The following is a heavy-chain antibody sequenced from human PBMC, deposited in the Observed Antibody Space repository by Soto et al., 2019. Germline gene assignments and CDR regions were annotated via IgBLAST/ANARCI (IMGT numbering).Heavy chain of an antibody. CDR2: ISNNGGST. Sequence: EVQLVESGGILVQPGESLRLSCVASGFSFSNYAMHWVRQAPGKGLEFVSAISNNGGSTYYANSVKGRFIISRDNSKNTLYLQMGSLRTDDMAVYYCARGGPYQLLSDFDYWGQGTLVTVSS. D-gene: IGHD2-2*01. CDR3: ARGGPYQLLSDFDY. J-gene: IGHJ4*02. CDR1: GFSFSNYA. V-gene: IGHV3-64*01.